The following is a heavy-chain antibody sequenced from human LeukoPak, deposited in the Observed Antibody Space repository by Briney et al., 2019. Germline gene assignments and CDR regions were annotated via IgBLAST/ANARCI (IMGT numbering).Heavy chain of an antibody. V-gene: IGHV4-39*01. Sequence: SETLSLTCTVSGGSISISSNTYYWGWIRQPPEKGLEWIGSIHYSGSTYYNPSLKSRVTISVDTSKNQFSLKLSSVTAADTGVYYCARHPLLPMYYFDYWGQGTLVTVSS. CDR1: GGSISISSNTYY. D-gene: IGHD3-22*01. CDR2: IHYSGST. J-gene: IGHJ4*02. CDR3: ARHPLLPMYYFDY.